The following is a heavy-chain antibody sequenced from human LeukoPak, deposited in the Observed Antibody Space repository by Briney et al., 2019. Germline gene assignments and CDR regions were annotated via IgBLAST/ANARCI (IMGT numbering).Heavy chain of an antibody. V-gene: IGHV4-39*01. CDR2: IDYRWNF. CDR1: GGPISSSSYY. CDR3: ARTPERGYSYGPNSPFNY. D-gene: IGHD5-18*01. Sequence: SETLSLTCTVSGGPISSSSYYWGWIRQPPGKGLEWIGTIDYRWNFYYNPSLKSRVTIFVDTSKNQFSLNLSSVTAADTAVYYCARTPERGYSYGPNSPFNYWGQGILVTVSS. J-gene: IGHJ4*02.